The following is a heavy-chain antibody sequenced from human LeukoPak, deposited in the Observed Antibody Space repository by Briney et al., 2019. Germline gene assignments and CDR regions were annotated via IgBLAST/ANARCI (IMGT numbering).Heavy chain of an antibody. V-gene: IGHV3-23*01. CDR3: AKVGAAAIAYYYYGMDV. D-gene: IGHD2-2*01. CDR1: GFTFSSYA. Sequence: GGSLRLSCAASGFTFSSYAMSWVRQAPGKGLEWVSAISGSGGSTYYADSVKGRFTISRDNSKNTLYLQMNSLRAEDTVVYYCAKVGAAAIAYYYYGMDVWGQGTTVTVSS. CDR2: ISGSGGST. J-gene: IGHJ6*02.